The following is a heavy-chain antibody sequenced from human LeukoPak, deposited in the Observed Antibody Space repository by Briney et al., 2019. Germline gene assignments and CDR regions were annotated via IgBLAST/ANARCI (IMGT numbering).Heavy chain of an antibody. J-gene: IGHJ6*03. V-gene: IGHV4-34*01. CDR3: ARSGNYVRHYYYYMDV. D-gene: IGHD4-11*01. CDR2: INHGGST. CDR1: GGSFSGYY. Sequence: PSETLSLTCAVYGGSFSGYYWSWIRQPPGKGLEWIGEINHGGSTNYNPSLKSRVTISVDTSKNQFSLKLSSVTAADTAVYYCARSGNYVRHYYYYMDVWGKGTTVTVSS.